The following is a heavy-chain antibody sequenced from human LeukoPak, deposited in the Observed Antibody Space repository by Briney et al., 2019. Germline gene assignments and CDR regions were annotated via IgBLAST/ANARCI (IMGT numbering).Heavy chain of an antibody. V-gene: IGHV1-8*01. J-gene: IGHJ5*02. CDR1: GYTFTSYD. Sequence: ASVKVSCKASGYTFTSYDINWVRQATGQGLEWMGWMNPNSGNTGYAQKFQGRVTMTRNTSISTAYMELSSLRSEDTAVYYCARGRVYYYDITLPAGFDPWGQGTLVTVSS. D-gene: IGHD3-22*01. CDR2: MNPNSGNT. CDR3: ARGRVYYYDITLPAGFDP.